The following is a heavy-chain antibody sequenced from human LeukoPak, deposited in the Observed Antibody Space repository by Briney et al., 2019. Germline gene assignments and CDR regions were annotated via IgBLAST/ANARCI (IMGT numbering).Heavy chain of an antibody. V-gene: IGHV1-18*01. D-gene: IGHD3-22*01. J-gene: IGHJ6*02. CDR3: ARDEPNYYDSSGRAPYYYYGMDV. CDR1: GYTFTSYG. CDR2: ISAYNGNT. Sequence: ASVKVSCKASGYTFTSYGISWVRQAPGQGLEWMGWISAYNGNTNYAQKLQGRVTMTTDTSTSTAYMELRSLRSDDTAVYYCARDEPNYYDSSGRAPYYYYGMDVWGQGTTVTVSS.